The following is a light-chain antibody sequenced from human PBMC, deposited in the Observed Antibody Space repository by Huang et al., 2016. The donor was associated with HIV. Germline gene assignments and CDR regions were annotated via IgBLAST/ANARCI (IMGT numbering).Light chain of an antibody. CDR1: QSITSF. Sequence: DIQMTQSPSSLSASVGDRITITCRTSQSITSFVNWYQQKPGKAPKLLIYAASSLQGGVPSRFSGSGSGTDVTLTISSLQPEDFATYYCQQSYIIPLTFGGGTRVEIK. CDR3: QQSYIIPLT. CDR2: AAS. J-gene: IGKJ4*01. V-gene: IGKV1-39*01.